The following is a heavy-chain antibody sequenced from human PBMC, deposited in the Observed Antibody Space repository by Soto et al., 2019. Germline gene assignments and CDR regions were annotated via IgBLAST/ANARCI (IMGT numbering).Heavy chain of an antibody. D-gene: IGHD6-13*01. CDR1: GYTFTSYD. V-gene: IGHV1-8*01. CDR2: MNPNSGNT. J-gene: IGHJ6*02. Sequence: QVQLVQSGAEVKKPGASVKVSCKASGYTFTSYDINWVRQATGQGLEWMGWMNPNSGNTGYAQKFQGRVTMTRNTSISTAYMELGSLRSEDTAVYYGAGPIAAAGGSYYCGMDVWGQGTTVTVSS. CDR3: AGPIAAAGGSYYCGMDV.